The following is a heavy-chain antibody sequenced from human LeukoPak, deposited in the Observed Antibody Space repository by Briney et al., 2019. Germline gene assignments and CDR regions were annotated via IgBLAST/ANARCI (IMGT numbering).Heavy chain of an antibody. J-gene: IGHJ4*02. Sequence: ASVKVSCKASGYTFTSYYMHWARQAPGQGLEWMGIINPSGGSTSYAQKFQGRVTMTRDTSTSTVYMELSSLRSEDTAVYYCARDCLIAAAGSYFDYWGQGTLVTVSS. CDR2: INPSGGST. D-gene: IGHD6-13*01. V-gene: IGHV1-46*01. CDR1: GYTFTSYY. CDR3: ARDCLIAAAGSYFDY.